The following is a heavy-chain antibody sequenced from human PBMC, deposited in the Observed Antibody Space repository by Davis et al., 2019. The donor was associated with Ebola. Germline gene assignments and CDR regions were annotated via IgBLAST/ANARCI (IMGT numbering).Heavy chain of an antibody. Sequence: LRLSCTVSGGSISSGDYYWSWIRQPPGKGLEWIGYIYYSGSTYYNPSLKSRVTISVDTSKNQFSLKLSSVTAADTAVYYCARGRDYGDYGGLAYYYYGMDVWGQGTTVTVSS. CDR2: IYYSGST. V-gene: IGHV4-30-4*01. D-gene: IGHD4-17*01. CDR3: ARGRDYGDYGGLAYYYYGMDV. CDR1: GGSISSGDYY. J-gene: IGHJ6*02.